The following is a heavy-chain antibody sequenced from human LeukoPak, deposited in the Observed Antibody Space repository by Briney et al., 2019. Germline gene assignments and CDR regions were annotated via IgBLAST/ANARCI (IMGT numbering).Heavy chain of an antibody. V-gene: IGHV4-38-2*02. CDR3: ARYCSSTSCYSRGDY. J-gene: IGHJ4*02. D-gene: IGHD2-2*01. Sequence: SEPLSLTCTVSGYSISSGYYWGWIRQPPGKGLEWIGSIYHSGSTYYNPSLKSRVTISVDTSKNQFSLKLSSVTAADTAVYYCARYCSSTSCYSRGDYWGQGTLVTVSS. CDR2: IYHSGST. CDR1: GYSISSGYY.